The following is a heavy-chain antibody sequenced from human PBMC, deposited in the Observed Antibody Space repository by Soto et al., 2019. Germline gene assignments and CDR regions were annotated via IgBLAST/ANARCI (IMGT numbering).Heavy chain of an antibody. V-gene: IGHV4-34*01. D-gene: IGHD3-3*01. CDR3: ARVRFYYYYGMDV. CDR2: INHSGST. CDR1: GGSFSGYY. J-gene: IGHJ6*02. Sequence: SETLSLTCAVYGGSFSGYYWSWIRQPPGKGLEWIGEINHSGSTNYNPSLKSRVTISVDTSKNQFSLKLSSVTAADTAVYYCARVRFYYYYGMDVWGQGTTVTVSS.